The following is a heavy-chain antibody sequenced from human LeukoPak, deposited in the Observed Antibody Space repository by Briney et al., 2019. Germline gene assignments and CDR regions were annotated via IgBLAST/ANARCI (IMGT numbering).Heavy chain of an antibody. J-gene: IGHJ3*02. D-gene: IGHD6-13*01. CDR1: GFSLSSYW. V-gene: IGHV3-74*01. Sequence: QTGGSLRLSCAASGFSLSSYWMHWVRQAPGKGLVWVSRVNGDGSSTNYADSVKGRFTISRDNAKNTLYLQMNSLRAEDTAVYYCAKAATGTRSAFDIWGQGTMVTVSS. CDR2: VNGDGSST. CDR3: AKAATGTRSAFDI.